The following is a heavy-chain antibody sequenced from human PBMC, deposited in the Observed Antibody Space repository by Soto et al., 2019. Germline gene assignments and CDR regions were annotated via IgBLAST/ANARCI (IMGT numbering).Heavy chain of an antibody. CDR2: IDPSDSYT. D-gene: IGHD6-6*01. V-gene: IGHV5-10-1*01. CDR1: GYSFTSYW. Sequence: GESLKISCKGSGYSFTSYWISWVRQMPGKGLEWMGRIDPSDSYTNYSPSFQGHVTTSADKSISTAYLQWSSLKASDTAMYYCARRAARPYYYYGMDVWGQGTTVTVSS. CDR3: ARRAARPYYYYGMDV. J-gene: IGHJ6*02.